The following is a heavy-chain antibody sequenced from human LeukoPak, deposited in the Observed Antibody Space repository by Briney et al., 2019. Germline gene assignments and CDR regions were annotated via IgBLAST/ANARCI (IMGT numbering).Heavy chain of an antibody. D-gene: IGHD3-10*01. CDR3: ARGGRMVRGVIIWSHFDS. V-gene: IGHV1-69*06. CDR2: IIPPFGTA. J-gene: IGHJ4*02. Sequence: SVKVSCKTSGGTFSSYAINWVRQAPGQGLEWLGGIIPPFGTAKYAQRSQDRVTITADTSTNTAYMELSSLRSEDTAVYYCARGGRMVRGVIIWSHFDSWGQGVLVIVSS. CDR1: GGTFSSYA.